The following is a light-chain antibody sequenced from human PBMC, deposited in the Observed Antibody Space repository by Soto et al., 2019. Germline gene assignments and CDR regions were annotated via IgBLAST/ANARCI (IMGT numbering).Light chain of an antibody. CDR3: QQSYSSPLT. CDR1: QDISNY. CDR2: DAS. V-gene: IGKV1-39*01. J-gene: IGKJ4*01. Sequence: DIQMTQSPSSLSASVGDRVTITCQASQDISNYLNWYQQKPGKAPKLLIYDASSLQSGVPSRFSGSGSGTDFTLTISSLQPEDSATYSCQQSYSSPLTFGGGTKVEIK.